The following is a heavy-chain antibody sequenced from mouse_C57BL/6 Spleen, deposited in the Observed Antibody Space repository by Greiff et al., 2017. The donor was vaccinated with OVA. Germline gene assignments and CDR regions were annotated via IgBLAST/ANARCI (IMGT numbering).Heavy chain of an antibody. CDR3: AREGDY. CDR2: IYPGDGDT. J-gene: IGHJ2*01. CDR1: GYAFSSSW. V-gene: IGHV1-82*01. Sequence: VQLQQSGPELVKPGASVKISCKASGYAFSSSWMNWVKQRPGKGLEWIGRIYPGDGDTNYNGKFKGKATLTADKSSSTAYMQLSSLTSDDSAVYFCAREGDYWGQGTTLTVSS.